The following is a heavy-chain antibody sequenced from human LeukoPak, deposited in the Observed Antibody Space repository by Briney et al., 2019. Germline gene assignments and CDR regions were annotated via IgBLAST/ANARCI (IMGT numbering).Heavy chain of an antibody. V-gene: IGHV4-39*01. Sequence: SETLSLTCTVSGGSISSSSYYWGWIRQAPGKGLEWIGSLFFAETAHSNPSLNSRAAISVDTSKHRFSLKLTSVTAADAAMYYCARQHPTAAADTRRYFDYWGQGIVVTVSS. D-gene: IGHD6-25*01. CDR2: LFFAETA. CDR3: ARQHPTAAADTRRYFDY. J-gene: IGHJ4*02. CDR1: GGSISSSSYY.